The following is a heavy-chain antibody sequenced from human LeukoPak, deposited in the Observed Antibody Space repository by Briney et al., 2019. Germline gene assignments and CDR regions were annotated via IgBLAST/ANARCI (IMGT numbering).Heavy chain of an antibody. CDR3: ARGGGTDL. V-gene: IGHV1-8*03. J-gene: IGHJ5*02. D-gene: IGHD1-7*01. CDR2: MDPDSGVT. Sequence: ASVKVPCKASEYTFTSYDINWVRQATGQGLEWMGYMDPDSGVTAYAQKFQGRVTITRNTSISTAYMEVTSLRSDDTAVYYCARGGGTDLWGQGTLVTVSS. CDR1: EYTFTSYD.